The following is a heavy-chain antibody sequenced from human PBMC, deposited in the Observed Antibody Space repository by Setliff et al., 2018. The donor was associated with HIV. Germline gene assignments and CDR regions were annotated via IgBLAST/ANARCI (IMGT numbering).Heavy chain of an antibody. J-gene: IGHJ3*02. V-gene: IGHV1-3*01. Sequence: ASVKVSCKASGYTFTTYAIHCVRQAPGQRLEFMGWINAGNGNTKYSQRFQGRVTVTIDTSASTAYMELSSLRSEDTAVYYCARDPGYKSTWYGVFDIWGQGTMDTVS. CDR2: INAGNGNT. CDR3: ARDPGYKSTWYGVFDI. CDR1: GYTFTTYA. D-gene: IGHD6-13*01.